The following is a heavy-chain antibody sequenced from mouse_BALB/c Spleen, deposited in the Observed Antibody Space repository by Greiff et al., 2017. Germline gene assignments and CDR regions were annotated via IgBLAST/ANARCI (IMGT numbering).Heavy chain of an antibody. CDR2: ISSGGST. Sequence: EVQGVESGGGLVKPGGSLKLSCAASGFTFSSYAMSWVRQTPEKRLEWVASISSGGSTYYPDSVKGRFTISRDNARNILYLQMSSLRSEDTAMYYCARGETTDAMDYWGQGTSVTVSS. D-gene: IGHD2-13*01. CDR3: ARGETTDAMDY. J-gene: IGHJ4*01. V-gene: IGHV5-6-5*01. CDR1: GFTFSSYA.